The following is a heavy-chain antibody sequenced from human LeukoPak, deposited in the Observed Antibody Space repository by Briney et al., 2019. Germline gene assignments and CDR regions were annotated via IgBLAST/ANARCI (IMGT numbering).Heavy chain of an antibody. CDR3: ARDLYCSSTSCYLDY. J-gene: IGHJ4*02. D-gene: IGHD2-2*01. Sequence: GASVKVSCKASGGTFSSYAISWVRQAPGQGLEWMGRIIPIFGTANYAQKFQGRVTITTDESTSTAYMELSSLRSEDTAVYYCARDLYCSSTSCYLDYWGQGTLVTVSS. V-gene: IGHV1-69*05. CDR2: IIPIFGTA. CDR1: GGTFSSYA.